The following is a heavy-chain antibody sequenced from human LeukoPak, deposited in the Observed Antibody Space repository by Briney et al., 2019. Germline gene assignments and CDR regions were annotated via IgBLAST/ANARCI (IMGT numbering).Heavy chain of an antibody. V-gene: IGHV3-30*02. J-gene: IGHJ6*03. CDR2: IRYDGSNK. CDR3: AKVGENYDSSGYYYMDV. Sequence: GGSLRLSCAASGFTFSSYGMHWVRQAPGKGLEWVAFIRYDGSNKYYADSVKGRFTISRDNSKNTLYLQMNSLRAEDTAVYYCAKVGENYDSSGYYYMDVWGKGTTVTISS. CDR1: GFTFSSYG. D-gene: IGHD3-22*01.